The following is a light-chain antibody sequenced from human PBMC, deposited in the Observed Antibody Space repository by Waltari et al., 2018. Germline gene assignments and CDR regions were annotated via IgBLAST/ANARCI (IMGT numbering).Light chain of an antibody. CDR3: QQYHNYPF. Sequence: AIRITQSPSSLSAPTGDRVTITCRASQGISSYLAWYQQKPGKAPKLLIYGASTLQSGVPSRFSGSGSGTDFTLTISCLQSEDFATYYCQQYHNYPFFGGGTRVEIK. CDR1: QGISSY. CDR2: GAS. V-gene: IGKV1-8*01. J-gene: IGKJ4*01.